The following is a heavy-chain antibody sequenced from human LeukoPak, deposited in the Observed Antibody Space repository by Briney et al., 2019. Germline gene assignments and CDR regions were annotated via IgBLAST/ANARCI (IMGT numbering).Heavy chain of an antibody. J-gene: IGHJ4*02. D-gene: IGHD3-10*01. CDR3: ATVFYYGSGSYFPLGF. CDR2: ISGSGGST. V-gene: IGHV3-23*01. Sequence: GGSLRLSCAASGFTFSSYGMSWVRQPPGGGLEWVSAISGSGGSTYYADSVKGRFTISRDNSKNTLYLQMNSLRAEDTAVYYCATVFYYGSGSYFPLGFWGQGTLVTVSS. CDR1: GFTFSSYG.